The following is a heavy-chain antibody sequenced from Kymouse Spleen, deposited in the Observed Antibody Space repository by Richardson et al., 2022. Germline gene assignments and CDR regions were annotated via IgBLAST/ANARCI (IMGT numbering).Heavy chain of an antibody. V-gene: IGHV4-34*01. CDR3: AVDILTGYAFDI. J-gene: IGHJ3*02. CDR1: GGSFSGYY. CDR2: INHSGST. D-gene: IGHD3-9*01. Sequence: QVQLQQWGAGLLKPSETLSLTCAVYGGSFSGYYWSWIRQPPGKGLEWIGEINHSGSTNYNPSLKSRVTISVDTSKNQFSLKLSSVTAADTAVYYCAVDILTGYAFDIWGQGTMVTVSS.